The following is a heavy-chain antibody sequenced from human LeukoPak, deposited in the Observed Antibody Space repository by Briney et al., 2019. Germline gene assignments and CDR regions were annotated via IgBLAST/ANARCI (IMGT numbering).Heavy chain of an antibody. Sequence: GASVKVSCKASGFTFTSSAMQWVRQARGQRLEWIGWIVVGSGNTNYAQKFQERVTITRDMSTSTAYMELSSLRSEDTAVYYCAAGWVCSGGSCYYYFDCWGQGTLVTVSS. V-gene: IGHV1-58*02. CDR3: AAGWVCSGGSCYYYFDC. CDR1: GFTFTSSA. CDR2: IVVGSGNT. J-gene: IGHJ4*02. D-gene: IGHD2-15*01.